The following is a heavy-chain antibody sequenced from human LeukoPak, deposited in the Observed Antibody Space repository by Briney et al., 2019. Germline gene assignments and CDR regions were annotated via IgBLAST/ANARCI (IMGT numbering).Heavy chain of an antibody. D-gene: IGHD6-13*01. J-gene: IGHJ4*02. Sequence: GGSLRLSCAGSGFSFSRYWMSWVRQAPGKGPEYIANIKEDGSEKYYVDSVKGRFIISRDNARNSLFLQMNSLGVEDTAVYYCARDSSAERGQQLANWGQGSLVIVSS. V-gene: IGHV3-7*01. CDR3: ARDSSAERGQQLAN. CDR1: GFSFSRYW. CDR2: IKEDGSEK.